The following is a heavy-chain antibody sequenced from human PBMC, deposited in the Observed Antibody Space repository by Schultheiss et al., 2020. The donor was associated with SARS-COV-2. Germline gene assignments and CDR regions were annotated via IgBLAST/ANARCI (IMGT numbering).Heavy chain of an antibody. J-gene: IGHJ6*02. D-gene: IGHD3-9*01. Sequence: SETLSLTCTVSGGSISSSSFYWGWIRQPPGKGLELIGFIYYRGNTYYNPSLKSRVTISVDTSKNQFSLKLSSVTAADTAVYYCARAQYYDTVGGYYYYGMDVWGQGTTVTVSS. CDR3: ARAQYYDTVGGYYYYGMDV. V-gene: IGHV4-39*07. CDR2: IYYRGNT. CDR1: GGSISSSSFY.